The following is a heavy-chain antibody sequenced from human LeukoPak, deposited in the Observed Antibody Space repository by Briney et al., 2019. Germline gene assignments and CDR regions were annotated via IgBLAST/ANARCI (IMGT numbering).Heavy chain of an antibody. D-gene: IGHD5-18*01. CDR1: GYTFTGYY. Sequence: GASVTVSCKASGYTFTGYYMRWVRQAPGQGLEWMGWINPNSGGTNYAQKFQGWVTMTRDTSISTAYMELSRLRSDDTAVYYCARGGMRDTAMVLFDYWGQGTLVTVSS. V-gene: IGHV1-2*04. CDR2: INPNSGGT. CDR3: ARGGMRDTAMVLFDY. J-gene: IGHJ4*02.